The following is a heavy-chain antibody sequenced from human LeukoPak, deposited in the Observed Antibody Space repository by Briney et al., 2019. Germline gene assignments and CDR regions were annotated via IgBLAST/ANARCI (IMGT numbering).Heavy chain of an antibody. CDR3: ARVESIAALYYFDY. J-gene: IGHJ4*02. CDR2: IYYSGST. CDR1: GGSISSSSYY. Sequence: SETLSLTCTVSGGSISSSSYYWGWIRQPPGKGLEWIGSIYYSGSTYYNRSLSILVTISVYTAKNEFSLKLGSVTSAASAVYYCARVESIAALYYFDYWGQGTLVTVSS. D-gene: IGHD6-6*01. V-gene: IGHV4-39*07.